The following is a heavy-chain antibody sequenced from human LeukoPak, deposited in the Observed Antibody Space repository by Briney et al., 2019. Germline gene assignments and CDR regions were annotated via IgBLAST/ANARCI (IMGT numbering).Heavy chain of an antibody. J-gene: IGHJ4*02. CDR2: IRSKPYGGTT. CDR1: GFTFSRHW. D-gene: IGHD3-22*01. V-gene: IGHV3-49*04. CDR3: TRGDYYDSGGYYFLFDY. Sequence: GGSLRLSCAASGFTFSRHWMSWVRQAPGKGLEWVGFIRSKPYGGTTEYAASVKGRFTISRDDSESIAYLQMNSLKTEDTAVYYCTRGDYYDSGGYYFLFDYWGQGTLVAVSS.